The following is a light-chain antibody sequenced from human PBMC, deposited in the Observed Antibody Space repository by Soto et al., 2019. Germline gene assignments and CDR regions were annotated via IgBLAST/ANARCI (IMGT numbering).Light chain of an antibody. V-gene: IGLV3-21*02. CDR2: DNS. Sequence: SSELTQPPSVSVAPGQTATISCGENNIDSRTVHWYQQKPGQAPLLVVYDNSFRPSGIPNRFSGSNSGNTATLTISRVEAGDEADYYCQVWDNVDDHIYVFGTGTKVTV. J-gene: IGLJ1*01. CDR1: NIDSRT. CDR3: QVWDNVDDHIYV.